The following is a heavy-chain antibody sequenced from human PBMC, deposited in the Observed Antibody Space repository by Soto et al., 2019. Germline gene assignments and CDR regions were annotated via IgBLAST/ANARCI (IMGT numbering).Heavy chain of an antibody. V-gene: IGHV3-72*01. D-gene: IGHD2-21*01. CDR1: DFSLSGSY. Sequence: PGGSLRLSCVGSDFSLSGSYMSWVRQAPGKGLEWVGRIKDKTHNYGTQYAPSAEGRFSISRDDYTNSVYLQMNRLKTEDTAVYFCACIRAACGYWGPGTLVTVSS. CDR2: IKDKTHNYGT. CDR3: ACIRAACGY. J-gene: IGHJ4*02.